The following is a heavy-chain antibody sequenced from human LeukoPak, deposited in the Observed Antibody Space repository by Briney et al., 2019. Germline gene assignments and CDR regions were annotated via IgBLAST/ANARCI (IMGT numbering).Heavy chain of an antibody. Sequence: SETQSLTCAVYGGSFSDYYWSWIRQPPGKGLEWIGSIYYSGSTYYNPSLKSRVTISVDTSKNQFSLKLSSVTAADTAVYYCARHRSKWLQSSFDYWGQGTLVTVSS. D-gene: IGHD5-24*01. CDR1: GGSFSDYY. CDR3: ARHRSKWLQSSFDY. CDR2: IYYSGST. V-gene: IGHV4-34*01. J-gene: IGHJ4*02.